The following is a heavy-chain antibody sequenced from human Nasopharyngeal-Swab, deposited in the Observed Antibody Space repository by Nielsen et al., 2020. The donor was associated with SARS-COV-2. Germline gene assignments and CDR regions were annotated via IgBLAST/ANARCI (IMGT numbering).Heavy chain of an antibody. CDR2: INPSGGST. CDR3: AREPRYYDYVWGSYRYGYFDY. V-gene: IGHV1-46*01. D-gene: IGHD3-16*02. Sequence: VSVQVSCKASGYTFTSYYMHWVRQAPGQGLEWMGIINPSGGSTSYAQKFQGRVTMTRDTSTSTVYMELSSLRSEDTAVYYCAREPRYYDYVWGSYRYGYFDYWGQGTLVTVSS. CDR1: GYTFTSYY. J-gene: IGHJ4*02.